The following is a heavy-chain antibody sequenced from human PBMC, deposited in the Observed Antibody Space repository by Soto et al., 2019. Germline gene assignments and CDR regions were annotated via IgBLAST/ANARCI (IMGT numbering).Heavy chain of an antibody. CDR3: ARGRRAWLSPGPFDY. J-gene: IGHJ4*02. CDR2: INAGNGNT. Sequence: GASVKVSCKASGYTFTSYAMHWVRQAPGQRLEWMGWINAGNGNTKYSQKFQGRVTITRDTSASTAYMELSSLRSEDTAVYYCARGRRAWLSPGPFDYWGQGTLVTVSS. V-gene: IGHV1-3*01. CDR1: GYTFTSYA. D-gene: IGHD6-19*01.